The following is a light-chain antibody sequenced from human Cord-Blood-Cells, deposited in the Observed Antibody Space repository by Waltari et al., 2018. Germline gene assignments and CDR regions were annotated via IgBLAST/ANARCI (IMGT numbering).Light chain of an antibody. Sequence: SSELTQDTAVSVALGQTVRITCQGDSLRSYYASWYQQKPGKAPVLVIYGKNNWPSGIPDRFSGSSSGNTASLTITGAQAEDEADYYCNSRDSSGNHWVFGGGTKLTVL. V-gene: IGLV3-19*01. J-gene: IGLJ3*02. CDR2: GKN. CDR3: NSRDSSGNHWV. CDR1: SLRSYY.